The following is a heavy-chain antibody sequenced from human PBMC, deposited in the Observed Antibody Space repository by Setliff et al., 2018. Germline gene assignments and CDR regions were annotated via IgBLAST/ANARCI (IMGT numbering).Heavy chain of an antibody. Sequence: TSETLSLTCTVSGGSISSGSYYWSWIRQPAGKGLEWIGRIYTSGSTNYNPSLKSRVTISVDTSKNQFSLKLSSVTAADTAVYYCATATAYDFWSGGYYYYMDVWGKGTTVTVSS. CDR2: IYTSGST. V-gene: IGHV4-61*02. D-gene: IGHD3-3*01. CDR1: GGSISSGSYY. CDR3: ATATAYDFWSGGYYYYMDV. J-gene: IGHJ6*03.